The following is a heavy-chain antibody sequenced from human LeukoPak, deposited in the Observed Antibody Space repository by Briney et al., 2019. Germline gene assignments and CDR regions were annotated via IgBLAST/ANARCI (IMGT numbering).Heavy chain of an antibody. D-gene: IGHD3-22*01. CDR3: ARAPLYHYDSSGYLFDY. CDR1: GGSIGSSSYY. J-gene: IGHJ4*02. Sequence: SETLSLTCTVSGGSIGSSSYYWGWIRQPPGKGLEWIGIIYYSGTTYYNLSLKSRVTISVDTSKNQFSLKLSSVIAADTAIYYCARAPLYHYDSSGYLFDYWGQGTLVTVSS. V-gene: IGHV4-39*07. CDR2: IYYSGTT.